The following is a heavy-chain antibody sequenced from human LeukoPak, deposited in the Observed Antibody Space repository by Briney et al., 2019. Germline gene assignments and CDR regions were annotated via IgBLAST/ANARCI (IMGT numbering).Heavy chain of an antibody. CDR1: GGTFSSYA. CDR2: IIPIFGTA. V-gene: IGHV1-69*13. J-gene: IGHJ4*02. Sequence: GASVKVSCKASGGTFSSYAISWVRQAPGQGLEWMGGIIPIFGTANYAQKFQGRVTITADESTSTAYMELSSLRSEDTAVYYCARVNPNYYGSGSPFYYFDYWGQGTLVTVSS. CDR3: ARVNPNYYGSGSPFYYFDY. D-gene: IGHD3-10*01.